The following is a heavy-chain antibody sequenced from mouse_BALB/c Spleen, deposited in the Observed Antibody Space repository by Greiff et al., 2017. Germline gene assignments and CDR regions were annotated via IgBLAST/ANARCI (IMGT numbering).Heavy chain of an antibody. Sequence: QVQLKESGPGLVAPSQSLSITCTASGFSFTGYGVYWVRQPPGKGLEWLGMIWGDGSTDYNSALKSRPSISKDNSTSQVFLKMIRLQTDDTARYYDARADGYDSAEAMDDWGQGTSVTVSS. J-gene: IGHJ4*01. D-gene: IGHD2-2*01. V-gene: IGHV2-6-7*01. CDR3: ARADGYDSAEAMDD. CDR2: IWGDGST. CDR1: GFSFTGYG.